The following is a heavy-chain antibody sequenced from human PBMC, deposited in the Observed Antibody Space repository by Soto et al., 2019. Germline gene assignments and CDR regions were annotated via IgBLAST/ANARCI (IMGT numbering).Heavy chain of an antibody. J-gene: IGHJ6*02. CDR3: ASARYFGVDV. CDR1: GGSMNDVTHY. Sequence: SETLSLTCSVSGGSMNDVTHYWAWIRQPPGKGLEWIATTYYTGSTHYNSSLKSRATISVETSQNQFSLELTSVTAADTAVYHCASARYFGVDVWGHGTTVTVSS. V-gene: IGHV4-39*01. CDR2: TYYTGST. D-gene: IGHD5-18*01.